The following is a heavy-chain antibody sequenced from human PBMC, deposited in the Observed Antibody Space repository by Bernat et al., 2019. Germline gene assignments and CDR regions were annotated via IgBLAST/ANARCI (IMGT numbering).Heavy chain of an antibody. CDR2: LSYSGTT. D-gene: IGHD5-12*01. CDR3: ARSGYSGFDFNAFHI. J-gene: IGHJ3*02. CDR1: GDSMSGYY. Sequence: QVQLQESGPGLVKPSETLSLSCTVSGDSMSGYYWSWIRQPPGKGLEWIAFLSYSGTTNYNPSLKSRVTISVDTSKNQISLKLNSVTAADTAVYYCARSGYSGFDFNAFHIWGQGTMVTVSS. V-gene: IGHV4-59*08.